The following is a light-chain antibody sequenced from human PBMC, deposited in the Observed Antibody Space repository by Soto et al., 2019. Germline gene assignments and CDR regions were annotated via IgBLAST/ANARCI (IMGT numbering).Light chain of an antibody. J-gene: IGLJ3*02. CDR3: SSYTSANSWV. CDR2: EVS. Sequence: QLVLTQPASVSGSPGQSITISCTGTSSDVGGFSYVSWYQQHPGKAPKLMIYEVSNRPSGVSNRFSGSKSGSTASLTISGLQAEDEADYYCSSYTSANSWVFGGGTQLTVL. V-gene: IGLV2-14*01. CDR1: SSDVGGFSY.